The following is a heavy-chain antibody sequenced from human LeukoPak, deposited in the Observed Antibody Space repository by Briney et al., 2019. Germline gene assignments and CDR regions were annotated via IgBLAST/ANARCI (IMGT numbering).Heavy chain of an antibody. CDR2: IYTSGST. CDR1: GGSISSGSYY. CDR3: AKDDPLWLRELILVSDPHPDLNWFDP. J-gene: IGHJ5*02. V-gene: IGHV4-61*02. Sequence: SETLSLTCTVSGGSISSGSYYWSWIRQPAGKGLEWIGRIYTSGSTNYNPSLKSRVTISVDTSKNQFSLKLSSVTAADTAVYYCAKDDPLWLRELILVSDPHPDLNWFDPWGQGTLVTVSS. D-gene: IGHD1-26*01.